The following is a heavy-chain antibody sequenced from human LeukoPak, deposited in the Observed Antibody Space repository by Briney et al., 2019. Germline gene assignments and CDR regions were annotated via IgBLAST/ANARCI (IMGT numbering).Heavy chain of an antibody. J-gene: IGHJ4*02. Sequence: GGSLRLSCAASGFTVSSNYMSWVRQAPGKGLEWVSVIYSGGSTYYADSVKGRFTISRDKSKNTLYLQMNSLRAEDTAVYYCARQIPWGATEPWGQGTLVTVSS. CDR2: IYSGGST. CDR3: ARQIPWGATEP. D-gene: IGHD1-26*01. V-gene: IGHV3-66*04. CDR1: GFTVSSNY.